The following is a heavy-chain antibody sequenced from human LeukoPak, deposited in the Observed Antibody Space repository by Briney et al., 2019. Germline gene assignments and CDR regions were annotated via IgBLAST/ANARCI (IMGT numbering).Heavy chain of an antibody. V-gene: IGHV3-23*01. CDR2: VRGSGGDT. Sequence: GGSLRLSCAASGFSFSNHAMSWVRQAPGKGLEWVSAVRGSGGDTYYADSVKGRFTMSRDNSKNTLYLQMNSLRAEDTARYYCAKTSRVNSNYDSPFDYWGQGTLVIVSS. D-gene: IGHD5-12*01. CDR1: GFSFSNHA. J-gene: IGHJ4*02. CDR3: AKTSRVNSNYDSPFDY.